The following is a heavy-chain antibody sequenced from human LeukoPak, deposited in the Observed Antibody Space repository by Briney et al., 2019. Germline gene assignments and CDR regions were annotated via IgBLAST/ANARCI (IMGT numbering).Heavy chain of an antibody. CDR2: ISSSSSYI. CDR1: GFTFSSYS. CDR3: ARDLKRRVYYDSSGSDDAFDI. Sequence: GGSLRLSCAASGFTFSSYSMNWVRQAPGKGLEWVSSISSSSSYIYYADSVKGRFTVSRDNAKNSLYLQMNSLRAEDTAVYYCARDLKRRVYYDSSGSDDAFDIWGQGTMVTVSS. D-gene: IGHD3-22*01. J-gene: IGHJ3*02. V-gene: IGHV3-21*01.